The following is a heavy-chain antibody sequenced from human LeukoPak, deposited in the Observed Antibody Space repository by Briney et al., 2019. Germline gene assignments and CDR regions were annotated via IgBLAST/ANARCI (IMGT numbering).Heavy chain of an antibody. Sequence: GGSLRLSCAASGFTFSSYSMNWVRQAPGKGLEWVSSISSSSGYIYYPDSVKGRFTISRDNSKNTLYLQVNGLRAEDTAVYYCAKDQSSGRESWYFDYWGQGTLVIVSS. V-gene: IGHV3-21*04. CDR3: AKDQSSGRESWYFDY. D-gene: IGHD6-25*01. CDR2: ISSSSGYI. CDR1: GFTFSSYS. J-gene: IGHJ4*02.